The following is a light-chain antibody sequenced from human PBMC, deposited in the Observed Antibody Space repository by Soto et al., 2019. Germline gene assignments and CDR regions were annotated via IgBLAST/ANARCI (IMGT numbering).Light chain of an antibody. V-gene: IGLV1-40*01. CDR2: GNI. CDR3: QSYDGSLSGVV. Sequence: QSVLTQPPSVSGAPGQRVTISCTGTSSNIGAGYDVQWYQQLPGTAPKLLIYGNINRPSGLPDRFSGSKSGTSASLAITGLQAEDEADYYCQSYDGSLSGVVFGGGTKVTVL. J-gene: IGLJ3*02. CDR1: SSNIGAGYD.